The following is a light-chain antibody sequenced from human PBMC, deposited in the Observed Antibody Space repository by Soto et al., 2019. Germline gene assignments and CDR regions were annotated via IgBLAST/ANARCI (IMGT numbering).Light chain of an antibody. CDR1: QSLLHSSGYNY. J-gene: IGKJ1*01. CDR3: MQALQTPHT. V-gene: IGKV2-28*01. Sequence: IVMTQSPLSLPVTPGEPASISCRSSQSLLHSSGYNYLDWYLQKPVHSLQLLIYLGSNRASGVFDRLSGSGLCTDFTLKISRGEAEDVRGYYFMQALQTPHTFGIGTKVEIK. CDR2: LGS.